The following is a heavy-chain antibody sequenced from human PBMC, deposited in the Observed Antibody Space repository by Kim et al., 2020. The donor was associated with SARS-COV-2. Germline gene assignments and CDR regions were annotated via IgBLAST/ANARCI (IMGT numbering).Heavy chain of an antibody. J-gene: IGHJ4*02. CDR2: EK. V-gene: IGHV3-7*03. D-gene: IGHD1-1*01. Sequence: EKFYVDSVKGRFTISRDNAKNSLYLQMNSLRAEDTAVYYCARAYAGATSYWGQGTLVTVSS. CDR3: ARAYAGATSY.